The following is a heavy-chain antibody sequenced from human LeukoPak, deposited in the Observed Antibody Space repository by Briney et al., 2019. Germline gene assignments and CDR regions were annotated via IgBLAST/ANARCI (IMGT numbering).Heavy chain of an antibody. J-gene: IGHJ4*02. CDR2: IKSKTDGGTT. CDR1: GFTFSNAW. CDR3: TTDKATGTTFY. D-gene: IGHD1-7*01. V-gene: IGHV3-15*01. Sequence: AGGSLRLSCAASGFTFSNAWMSWVRQAPGKGLERVGRIKSKTDGGTTDHAAPVKGRFTISRDDSKNTLYLQMNSLKTEDTAVYYCTTDKATGTTFYWGQGTLVTVSS.